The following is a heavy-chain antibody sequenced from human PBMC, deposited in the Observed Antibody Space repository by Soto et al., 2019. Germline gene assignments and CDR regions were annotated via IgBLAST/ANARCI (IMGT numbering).Heavy chain of an antibody. J-gene: IGHJ4*02. V-gene: IGHV3-30-3*01. CDR3: ASENTAMVLEGLDY. CDR1: GFTFSSYA. Sequence: PCGSLRLSCAASGFTFSSYAMHWVRQAPGKGLEWVAVISYDGSNKYYADSVKGRFTISRDNSKNTLYLQMNSLRAEDTAVYYCASENTAMVLEGLDYWGQGTLVTVS. CDR2: ISYDGSNK. D-gene: IGHD5-18*01.